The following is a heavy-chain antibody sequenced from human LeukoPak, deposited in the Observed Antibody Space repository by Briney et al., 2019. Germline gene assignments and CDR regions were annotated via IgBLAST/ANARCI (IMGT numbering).Heavy chain of an antibody. CDR3: ARVGYSYGYRDYYYMDV. CDR2: ISAYNGNT. CDR1: GGTFNNYG. Sequence: GASVKVSCKASGGTFNNYGISWVRQAPGQGLEWMGWISAYNGNTNYAQKLQGRVTMTTDTSTSTAYMELRSLRSDDTAVYYCARVGYSYGYRDYYYMDVWGKGTTVTVSS. J-gene: IGHJ6*03. V-gene: IGHV1-18*01. D-gene: IGHD5-18*01.